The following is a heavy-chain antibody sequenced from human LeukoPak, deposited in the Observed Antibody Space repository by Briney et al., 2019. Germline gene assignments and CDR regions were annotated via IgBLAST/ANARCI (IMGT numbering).Heavy chain of an antibody. CDR2: IYHSGST. CDR3: ARVGGMATISWIAPHTG. J-gene: IGHJ4*02. D-gene: IGHD5-24*01. V-gene: IGHV4-61*02. CDR1: GGSISSGRYY. Sequence: SETLSLTCTVSGGSISSGRYYWSWIRQPAGKGLEWIGRIYHSGSTYYNPSLKSRVTISVDTSKDQFSLKLSSVTAADTAVYYCARVGGMATISWIAPHTGWGQGTLVTVSS.